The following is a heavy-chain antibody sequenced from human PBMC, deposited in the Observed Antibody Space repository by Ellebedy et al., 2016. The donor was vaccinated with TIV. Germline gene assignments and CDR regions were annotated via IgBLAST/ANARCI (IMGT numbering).Heavy chain of an antibody. J-gene: IGHJ4*02. CDR1: GFTFSSYA. Sequence: GESLKISXAASGFTFSSYAMSWVRQAPGKGLEWVSLSSGSGTSTYYADSVKGRFTISRDNSKNTLYLQMNSLRAEDTAVYYCAKERTWGGYSYGSSDYWGQGTLVTVSS. CDR2: SSGSGTST. D-gene: IGHD5-18*01. CDR3: AKERTWGGYSYGSSDY. V-gene: IGHV3-23*01.